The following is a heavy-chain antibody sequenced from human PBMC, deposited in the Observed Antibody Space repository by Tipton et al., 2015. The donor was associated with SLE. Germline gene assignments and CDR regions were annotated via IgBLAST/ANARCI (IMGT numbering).Heavy chain of an antibody. J-gene: IGHJ3*02. V-gene: IGHV4-59*11. CDR1: GGSISSHY. D-gene: IGHD6-13*01. Sequence: TQSLTCTVSGGSISSHYWSWIRQPPGKGLEWIGYIYYSGSTNYNPSLKSRVTISVDTSKNQFSLKLSSVTAADTAVYYCARGDSSTGDIWGQGTMVTVSS. CDR3: ARGDSSTGDI. CDR2: IYYSGST.